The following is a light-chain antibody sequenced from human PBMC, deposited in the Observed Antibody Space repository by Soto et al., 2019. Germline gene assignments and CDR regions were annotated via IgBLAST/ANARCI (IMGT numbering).Light chain of an antibody. CDR1: QSLVNSNGNTY. V-gene: IGKV2-24*01. CDR2: QIS. J-gene: IGKJ2*01. Sequence: DIMMTQTPLSSPVTLGQPASISCRSSQSLVNSNGNTYFSWLQQRPGQPPRLLIYQISNRFSAVTDRFSGSGAGTDFILDMSRVEAEAVGVYYCMPATQLPYSFGQGTKLEIK. CDR3: MPATQLPYS.